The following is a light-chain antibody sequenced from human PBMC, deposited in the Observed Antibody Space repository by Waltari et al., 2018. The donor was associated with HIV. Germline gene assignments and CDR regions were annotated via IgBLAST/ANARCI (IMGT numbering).Light chain of an antibody. CDR3: AAWDNYLNAWV. J-gene: IGLJ3*02. CDR2: GGD. V-gene: IGLV1-47*01. CDR1: SSNIGSHF. Sequence: QSVLTQPPSTSATPGQRVTILCSGASSNIGSHFVSWYQHLPGATPKRLIYGGDRRPAGVPDRVCGAESGTSASLAISGLRSEDEADYYCAAWDNYLNAWVFGGGTRVTVL.